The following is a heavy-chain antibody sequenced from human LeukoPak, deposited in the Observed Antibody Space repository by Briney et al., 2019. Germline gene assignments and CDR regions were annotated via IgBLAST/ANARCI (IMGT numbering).Heavy chain of an antibody. V-gene: IGHV3-30*04. Sequence: GRSLRLSCAASGFTFSSYAMHWVRQAPGKGLEWVAVISYDGSNKYYADSVKGRFTVSRDNSKNTPYLQMNSLRAEDTAVYYCARENRAGALDIWGQGTMVTVSS. CDR3: ARENRAGALDI. CDR2: ISYDGSNK. J-gene: IGHJ3*02. D-gene: IGHD2/OR15-2a*01. CDR1: GFTFSSYA.